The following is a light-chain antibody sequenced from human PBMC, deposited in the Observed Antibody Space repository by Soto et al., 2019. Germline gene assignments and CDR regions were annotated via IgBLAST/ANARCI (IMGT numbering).Light chain of an antibody. CDR3: HQYGYGSDT. Sequence: VVLTQSPGALSLSPGERATLSCRASQSVRSNYLAWYQQQPGQAPRLLIFGASTRATGIPDRFSGSGSGTDFTLTISRLEPEDSAAYICHQYGYGSDTFGQGTRLEIK. V-gene: IGKV3-20*01. CDR1: QSVRSNY. CDR2: GAS. J-gene: IGKJ2*01.